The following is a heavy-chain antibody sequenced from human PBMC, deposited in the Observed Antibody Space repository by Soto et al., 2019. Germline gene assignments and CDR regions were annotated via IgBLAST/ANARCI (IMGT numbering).Heavy chain of an antibody. Sequence: KLSCKASGETISIYAISWLRQTPGQGLEWMGIINPGDSESRYSPSFQGQVTISADKSISTAYLQWSSLKASDTAMYYCTLSYGESYYYTVMDVWGQGTTVPVSS. J-gene: IGHJ6*02. V-gene: IGHV5-51*01. CDR1: GETISIYA. CDR3: TLSYGESYYYTVMDV. CDR2: INPGDSES. D-gene: IGHD4-17*01.